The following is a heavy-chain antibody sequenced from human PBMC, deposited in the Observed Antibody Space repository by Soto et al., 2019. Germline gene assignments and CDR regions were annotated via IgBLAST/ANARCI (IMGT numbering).Heavy chain of an antibody. D-gene: IGHD3-3*01. Sequence: SETLSLTCTVSGGSISSGGYYWSWIRQHPGKGLEWIGYIYYSGSTYYNPSLKSRVSISEDTSKNQFSLKLSSVTAADTAVYYXAGWSFWSGYSIDPWGQGTLVTVSS. J-gene: IGHJ5*02. CDR3: AGWSFWSGYSIDP. V-gene: IGHV4-31*03. CDR2: IYYSGST. CDR1: GGSISSGGYY.